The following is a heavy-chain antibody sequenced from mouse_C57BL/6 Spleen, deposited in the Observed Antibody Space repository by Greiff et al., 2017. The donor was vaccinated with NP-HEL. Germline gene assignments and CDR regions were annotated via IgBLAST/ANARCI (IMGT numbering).Heavy chain of an antibody. V-gene: IGHV1-18*01. J-gene: IGHJ3*01. CDR2: INPNNGGT. CDR3: ARVGGGTFAY. D-gene: IGHD4-1*01. Sequence: EVQLQQSGPELVKPGASVKIPCKASGYTFTDYNMDWVKQSHGKSLEWIGDINPNNGGTIYNQKFKGKATLTVDKSSSTAYMELRSLTSEDTAVYYCARVGGGTFAYWGQGTLVTVSA. CDR1: GYTFTDYN.